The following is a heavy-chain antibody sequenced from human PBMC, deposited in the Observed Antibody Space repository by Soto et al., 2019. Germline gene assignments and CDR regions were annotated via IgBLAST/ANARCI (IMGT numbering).Heavy chain of an antibody. CDR1: GFTFNIYE. CDR2: ISSSASTI. D-gene: IGHD6-13*01. J-gene: IGHJ6*02. CDR3: AGDSGAAGTGDYYYYGMDV. V-gene: IGHV3-48*03. Sequence: EEQLAESGGGLVQPGGSLRLSCVASGFTFNIYEMNWVRQVPGTGLEWLSYISSSASTIYYADSVKGRFTISRDNAKNSLYLQMNSLTVEDTAVYYCAGDSGAAGTGDYYYYGMDVWGQGTKVTVSS.